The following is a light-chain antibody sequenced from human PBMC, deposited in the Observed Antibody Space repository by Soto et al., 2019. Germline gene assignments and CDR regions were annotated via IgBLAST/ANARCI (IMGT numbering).Light chain of an antibody. CDR2: GAS. Sequence: EIVMTQSPGTLSASLGERATLSCRAIQSVSSNLAWYQQKAGQAPRLLIYGASTRATGIPARFSGSGSGTEFTLTISSLQSEDFAVYYCQQYNYWPPKVTFGQGARLEIK. CDR3: QQYNYWPPKVT. CDR1: QSVSSN. V-gene: IGKV3-15*01. J-gene: IGKJ5*01.